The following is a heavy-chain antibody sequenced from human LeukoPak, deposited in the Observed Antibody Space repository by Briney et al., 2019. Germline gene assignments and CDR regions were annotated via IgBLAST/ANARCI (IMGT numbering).Heavy chain of an antibody. CDR1: GFTFGNSW. J-gene: IGHJ3*01. CDR3: VVVVEPPDSDGFDV. CDR2: INADGSTT. D-gene: IGHD1-14*01. Sequence: GGSLRLSCAASGFTFGNSWVHWVRPAPGKGLVWVSLINADGSTTTYADSVKGRFTISRDNARNTLSLQMNSLTIEDTAVYYCVVVVEPPDSDGFDVWGQGTMITVSS. V-gene: IGHV3-74*01.